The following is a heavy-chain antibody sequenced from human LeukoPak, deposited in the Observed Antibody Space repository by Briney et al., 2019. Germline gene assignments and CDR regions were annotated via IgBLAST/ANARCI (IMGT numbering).Heavy chain of an antibody. CDR3: ASTAKQQQLALDY. CDR1: GGSFSGYY. D-gene: IGHD6-13*01. Sequence: SETLSLTCAVYGGSFSGYYWSWIRQPPGKGLEWIGEINHSVSTNYNPSLKSRVTISVDTSKNQFSLKLSSVTAADTAVYYCASTAKQQQLALDYWGQGTLVTVSS. V-gene: IGHV4-34*01. J-gene: IGHJ4*02. CDR2: INHSVST.